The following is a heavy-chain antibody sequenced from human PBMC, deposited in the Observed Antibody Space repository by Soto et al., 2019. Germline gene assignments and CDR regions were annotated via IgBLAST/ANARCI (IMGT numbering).Heavy chain of an antibody. J-gene: IGHJ6*02. CDR2: ISGSGINT. D-gene: IGHD4-17*01. Sequence: GGSLRLSCAVSGFTFTNYAFSWVRQAPAKGLEWVAAISGSGINTYYADSLKGRFTISRDNFMNTLHLEMNSLRAEDTAVYFCVKDYYGDYDPSQYFYYGMDVWGPGTTVTVSS. CDR1: GFTFTNYA. V-gene: IGHV3-23*01. CDR3: VKDYYGDYDPSQYFYYGMDV.